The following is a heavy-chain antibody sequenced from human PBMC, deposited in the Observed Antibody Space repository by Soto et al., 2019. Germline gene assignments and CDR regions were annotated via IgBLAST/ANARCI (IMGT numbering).Heavy chain of an antibody. CDR3: AREADILNWFDP. CDR2: IKQDGSEQ. CDR1: GFIFSDYL. V-gene: IGHV3-7*01. D-gene: IGHD3-9*01. J-gene: IGHJ5*02. Sequence: PGGSLRLSCAASGFIFSDYLMTWVRQAPGKGLEWVATIKQDGSEQYYVDSVKGRFTISRDNAKNSLYLQMNGLRAEDTALYYCAREADILNWFDPWGQGTRVTVSS.